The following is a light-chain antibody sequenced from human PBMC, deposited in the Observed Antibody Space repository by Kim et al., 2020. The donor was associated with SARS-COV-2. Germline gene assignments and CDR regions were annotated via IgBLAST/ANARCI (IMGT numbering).Light chain of an antibody. CDR2: DAS. Sequence: FPAVGRTTPSCRCRHNSGTNLAWYQQKPGRAPRLLIYDASSRAAGVPDRFTGSGSGTDFTLTISSLEPEDFAVYYCHQRANWPNTFGQGTKLEI. J-gene: IGKJ2*01. CDR3: HQRANWPNT. V-gene: IGKV3-11*01. CDR1: HNSGTN.